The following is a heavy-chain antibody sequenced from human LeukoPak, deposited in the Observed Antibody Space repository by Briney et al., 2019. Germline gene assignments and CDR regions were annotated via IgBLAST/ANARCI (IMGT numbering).Heavy chain of an antibody. CDR2: INQDGSEK. J-gene: IGHJ4*02. CDR1: GFTFSNYR. Sequence: GGSLRLSCAASGFTFSNYRMTWVRQAPGKGLEWVANINQDGSEKYYVDSVKGRFSVSRDNAKKSLFLQMNSLRAEDTAVYYCAKVSPAYYYDSSGYNVLIFDYWGQGTLVTVSS. CDR3: AKVSPAYYYDSSGYNVLIFDY. D-gene: IGHD3-22*01. V-gene: IGHV3-7*03.